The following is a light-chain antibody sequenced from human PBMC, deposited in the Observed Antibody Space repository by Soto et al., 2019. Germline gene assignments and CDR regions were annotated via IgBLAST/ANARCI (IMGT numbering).Light chain of an antibody. V-gene: IGKV3-15*01. Sequence: ERVRTQAAATRSVSRGERATLSCRASQSVSSYLAWYQQKPGQAPRLLIYGASTRATDIPARFSGSGSGTEFNLTSSSLQSEDFALYYCQQYNNWPLTFGRGTKVDIK. CDR2: GAS. CDR1: QSVSSY. J-gene: IGKJ4*01. CDR3: QQYNNWPLT.